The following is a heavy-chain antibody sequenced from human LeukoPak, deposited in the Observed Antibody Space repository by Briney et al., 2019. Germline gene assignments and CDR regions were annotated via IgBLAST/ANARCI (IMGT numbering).Heavy chain of an antibody. V-gene: IGHV1-24*01. D-gene: IGHD5/OR15-5a*01. CDR2: FDPEDGET. CDR1: GYTLTELS. Sequence: ASVKVSCKVSGYTLTELSMHWVGQAPGKGLEWMGGFDPEDGETIYAQKFQGRVTMTEDTSTDTAYMELSSLRSEDTAVYYCATPSVSRAWRRYYYGMDVWGQGTTVTVSS. CDR3: ATPSVSRAWRRYYYGMDV. J-gene: IGHJ6*02.